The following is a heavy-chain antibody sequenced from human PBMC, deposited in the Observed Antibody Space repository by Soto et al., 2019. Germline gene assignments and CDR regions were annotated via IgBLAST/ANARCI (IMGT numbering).Heavy chain of an antibody. Sequence: QVQLQQWGAGLLKPSETLSLTCAVYGGSFSGYYWSWIRQPPGKGLEWIGEINHSGSTNYNPSLKSRVTISVDTSKNQFSLKLSSVTAADTAVYYCARTRGRASWYSSSWYYFDYWGQGTLVTVSS. V-gene: IGHV4-34*01. CDR2: INHSGST. CDR3: ARTRGRASWYSSSWYYFDY. CDR1: GGSFSGYY. D-gene: IGHD6-13*01. J-gene: IGHJ4*02.